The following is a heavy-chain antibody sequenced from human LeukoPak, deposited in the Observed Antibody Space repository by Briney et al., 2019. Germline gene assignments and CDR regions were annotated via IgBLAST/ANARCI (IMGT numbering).Heavy chain of an antibody. CDR2: IRYDGSNK. V-gene: IGHV3-30*02. CDR1: GFTFSSYG. CDR3: AKDLVAIAVAGSFDY. J-gene: IGHJ4*02. D-gene: IGHD6-19*01. Sequence: PGGSLRLSCAASGFTFSSYGMHWVRQAPGKGLEWVAFIRYDGSNKYYADSVKGRFTISRDNSKNTLYLQMNSLRAEDTAVYYCAKDLVAIAVAGSFDYWGQGTLVTVSS.